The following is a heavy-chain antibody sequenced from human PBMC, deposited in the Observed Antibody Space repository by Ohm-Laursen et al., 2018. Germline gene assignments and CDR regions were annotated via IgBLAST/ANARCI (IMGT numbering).Heavy chain of an antibody. D-gene: IGHD5-24*01. CDR3: ARVEQYYGMDV. CDR1: GGSIINNY. J-gene: IGHJ6*02. V-gene: IGHV4-31*02. Sequence: TLSLTWTVSGGSIINNYWDWIRQHPGKGLEWIGYIYYSGSTYYNPSLKSRVTISVDTSKNQFSLKLSSVTAADTAVYYCARVEQYYGMDVWGQGTTVTVSS. CDR2: IYYSGST.